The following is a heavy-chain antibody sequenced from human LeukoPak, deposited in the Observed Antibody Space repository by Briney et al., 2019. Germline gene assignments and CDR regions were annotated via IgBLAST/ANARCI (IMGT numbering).Heavy chain of an antibody. CDR3: ARQTGSGLFILP. Sequence: SETLSLTCTVSGVSISSSNSYWGWIRNPPGKGLEWIGSIYYSGNTYYNASLKSQVSISIDTSENQFSLRLTSVTAADTAVYYCARQTGSGLFILPGGQGTLVTVSS. V-gene: IGHV4-39*01. D-gene: IGHD3/OR15-3a*01. J-gene: IGHJ4*02. CDR1: GVSISSSNSY. CDR2: IYYSGNT.